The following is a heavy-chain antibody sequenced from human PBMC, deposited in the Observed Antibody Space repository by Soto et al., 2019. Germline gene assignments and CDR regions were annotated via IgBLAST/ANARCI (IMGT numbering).Heavy chain of an antibody. CDR1: GGSFSDYF. V-gene: IGHV4-34*01. J-gene: IGHJ6*02. CDR3: AGREFASSSFHYYYAVDV. CDR2: INHSGST. Sequence: SETLSLTCAAYGGSFSDYFWTWIRQPPGKGLEWIGEINHSGSTNFNPSLKSRVAISADTSRNQFSLRVTSVTAADAAVYYCAGREFASSSFHYYYAVDVWGQGTTVTVSS. D-gene: IGHD6-6*01.